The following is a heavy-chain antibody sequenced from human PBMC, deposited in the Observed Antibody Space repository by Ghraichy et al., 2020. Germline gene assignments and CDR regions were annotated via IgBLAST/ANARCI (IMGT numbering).Heavy chain of an antibody. D-gene: IGHD3-22*01. Sequence: GGSLRLSCAASGFTFTSYAMTWVRQAPGKGLEWVSGIRASGLSTFYADSVRGRFTISRDNSKSTLYLQMNSLRAEDTAVYYCARGGSYTMIELVVNPLLHWGQGTLVTVSP. CDR3: ARGGSYTMIELVVNPLLH. V-gene: IGHV3-23*01. CDR2: IRASGLST. CDR1: GFTFTSYA. J-gene: IGHJ4*02.